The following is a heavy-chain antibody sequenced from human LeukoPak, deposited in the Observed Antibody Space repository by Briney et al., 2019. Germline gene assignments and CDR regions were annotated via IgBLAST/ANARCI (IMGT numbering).Heavy chain of an antibody. CDR2: INHSGST. J-gene: IGHJ4*02. Sequence: SETLSLTCAVYGGSFSGYYWSWIRQPPGRGLEWIGEINHSGSTNYNPSLKSRVTISVDTSKNQFSLKLTSVTAADTAVYYCARAVEYNFWSGLQRRAATFDYWGQGTLVTVSS. CDR1: GGSFSGYY. CDR3: ARAVEYNFWSGLQRRAATFDY. D-gene: IGHD3-3*01. V-gene: IGHV4-34*01.